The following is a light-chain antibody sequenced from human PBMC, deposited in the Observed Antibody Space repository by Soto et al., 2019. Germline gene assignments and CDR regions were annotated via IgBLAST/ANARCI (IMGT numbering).Light chain of an antibody. CDR1: SSNIGRNT. CDR3: AAWDDSLDGNWV. V-gene: IGLV1-44*01. J-gene: IGLJ3*02. CDR2: SNS. Sequence: QSVLTHSPSASGTPGQRVTISCSGSSSNIGRNTVNWYQQLPGTAPKLLIYSNSQRPSGVPDRFSGSKSGTSASLAISGLQSEDEADYYCAAWDDSLDGNWVFGGGTQLTVL.